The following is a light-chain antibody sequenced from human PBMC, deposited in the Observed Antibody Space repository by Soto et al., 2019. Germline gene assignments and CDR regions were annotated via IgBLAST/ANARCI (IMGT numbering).Light chain of an antibody. CDR1: SSDVGGYNY. Sequence: QSVLTQPASVSGSPGHSITISCTGTSSDVGGYNYVSWYQQHPGKAPKLMIYHVSDRPSGVSHRFSGSRSGNTASLTISGLQAEDEADYYCSSYSSSSTYVFVTGSNVTVL. J-gene: IGLJ1*01. CDR3: SSYSSSSTYV. V-gene: IGLV2-14*03. CDR2: HVS.